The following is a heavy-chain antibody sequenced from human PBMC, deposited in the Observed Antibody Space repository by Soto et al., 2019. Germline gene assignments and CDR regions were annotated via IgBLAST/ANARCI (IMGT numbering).Heavy chain of an antibody. J-gene: IGHJ5*02. D-gene: IGHD3-10*01. CDR2: INHSGST. Sequence: QVQLQQWGAGLLKPSETLSLTCAVYGGSFSGYYWSWIRQPPGKGLEWIGEINHSGSTNYNPSLKRRVTISVDTSENQFSLKLGSVDAADTAVYYWARGRYYGSGSYYAWGQGTLVAVSS. CDR3: ARGRYYGSGSYYA. CDR1: GGSFSGYY. V-gene: IGHV4-34*01.